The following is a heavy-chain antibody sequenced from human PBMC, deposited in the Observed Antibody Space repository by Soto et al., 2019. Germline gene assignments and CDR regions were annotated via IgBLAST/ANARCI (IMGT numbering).Heavy chain of an antibody. CDR1: GGTFSSYA. D-gene: IGHD2-2*01. Sequence: SVKVSCKASGGTFSSYAISWVRQAPGQGLEWMGGIIPIFGTANYAQKFQGRVTITADESTSTAYMELSSLRSEDMAVYYCARDYIVVVPAAPTYYYYVMDVWGQGTTVTVSS. V-gene: IGHV1-69*13. CDR3: ARDYIVVVPAAPTYYYYVMDV. J-gene: IGHJ6*02. CDR2: IIPIFGTA.